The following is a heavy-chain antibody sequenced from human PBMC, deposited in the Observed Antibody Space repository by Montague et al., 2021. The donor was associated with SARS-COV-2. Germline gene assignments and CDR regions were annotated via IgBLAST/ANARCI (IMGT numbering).Heavy chain of an antibody. D-gene: IGHD3-10*01. V-gene: IGHV4-39*01. Sequence: SETLSLTCTVSGGSISSSSYYWGWFRQPPGKGLEWIGSIYYSGTTYYNPSLKSRVTISVDTSKNQFSLKLSSVTAADTAVYYCARHVRSLMVRGPDFDYWGQGTLVTVSS. CDR1: GGSISSSSYY. CDR2: IYYSGTT. CDR3: ARHVRSLMVRGPDFDY. J-gene: IGHJ4*02.